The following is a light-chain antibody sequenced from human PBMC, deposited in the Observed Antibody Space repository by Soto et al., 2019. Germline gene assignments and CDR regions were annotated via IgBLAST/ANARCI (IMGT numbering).Light chain of an antibody. CDR3: QQYNSWPPQT. CDR1: QSVSSS. J-gene: IGKJ1*01. V-gene: IGKV3-15*01. CDR2: GAS. Sequence: EFVLSESLGTLSLTTGERSTLACSSIQSVSSSSLAWYQQKPGQAPRLLIYGASTRATGIPARFSGSGSGTEFTLTISNLQSEDFAVYYCQQYNSWPPQTFGQGTKVDIK.